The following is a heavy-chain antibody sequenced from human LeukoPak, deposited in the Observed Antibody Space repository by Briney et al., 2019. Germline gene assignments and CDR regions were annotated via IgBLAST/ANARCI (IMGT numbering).Heavy chain of an antibody. CDR1: GFTFSSYG. CDR3: ATFPYYFDSSGSYYFDF. J-gene: IGHJ4*02. D-gene: IGHD3-22*01. V-gene: IGHV3-30*02. CDR2: IRYDGSNK. Sequence: GGSLRLSCAASGFTFSSYGMHWVRQAPGKGLEWVAFIRYDGSNKYYADSVKGRFTISRDNSKNTLYLQMNSLRAEDTAVFYCATFPYYFDSSGSYYFDFWGQGTLVTVSS.